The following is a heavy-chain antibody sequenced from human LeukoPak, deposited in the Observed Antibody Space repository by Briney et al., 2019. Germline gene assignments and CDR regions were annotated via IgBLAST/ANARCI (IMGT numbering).Heavy chain of an antibody. CDR2: IKQDGSEK. Sequence: HPGGSLRLSCTASRFFSSYWMSWVRQAPGKGLEWVANIKQDGSEKYYVDSVKGRLTISRDNTKNSLYLQMNSLRAEDTAVYYCARGRSITTTGNYWFDPWGQGTLVTVSS. D-gene: IGHD1-1*01. J-gene: IGHJ5*02. V-gene: IGHV3-7*01. CDR1: RFFSSYW. CDR3: ARGRSITTTGNYWFDP.